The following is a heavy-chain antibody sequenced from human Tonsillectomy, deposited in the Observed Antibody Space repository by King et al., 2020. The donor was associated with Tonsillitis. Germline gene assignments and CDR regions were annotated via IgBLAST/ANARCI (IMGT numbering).Heavy chain of an antibody. D-gene: IGHD3-16*01. CDR1: GITFSSYW. J-gene: IGHJ3*01. CDR2: IKQDGSEK. V-gene: IGHV3-7*03. Sequence: VQLVESGGGLVQPGGSLRLSCAASGITFSSYWMSWVRQTPGKGLEWVANIKQDGSEKYYVDSVKGRFTISRDNAKNSLYLHMNSLRAEDMAVYYCATTSGPGGTFEFWGQGTMVTVSS. CDR3: ATTSGPGGTFEF.